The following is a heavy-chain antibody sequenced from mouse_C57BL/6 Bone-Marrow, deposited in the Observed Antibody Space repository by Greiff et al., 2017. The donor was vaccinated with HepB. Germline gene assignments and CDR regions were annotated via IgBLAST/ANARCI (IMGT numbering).Heavy chain of an antibody. V-gene: IGHV1-59*01. CDR1: GYTFTSYW. CDR3: ARRGYGSSYGY. Sequence: QVQLQQPGAELVRPGTSVKLSCKASGYTFTSYWMHWVKQRPGQGLEWIGVIDPSDSYTNYNQKFKGKATLTVDTSSSTAYMKLSSLTSEDSAVYYCARRGYGSSYGYWGQGTTLTVSS. D-gene: IGHD1-1*01. CDR2: IDPSDSYT. J-gene: IGHJ2*01.